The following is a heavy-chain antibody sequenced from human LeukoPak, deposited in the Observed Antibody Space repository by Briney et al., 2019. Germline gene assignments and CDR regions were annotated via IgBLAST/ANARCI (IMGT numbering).Heavy chain of an antibody. CDR1: GFTFSSYA. V-gene: IGHV3-30*04. CDR2: ISYDGSNK. D-gene: IGHD6-19*01. J-gene: IGHJ3*02. CDR3: ARVIDAYSSGWYFGAFDI. Sequence: GRSLRLSCAASGFTFSSYAMHWVRQAPGKGLEWVAVISYDGSNKYYADSVKGRFTISRDNSKNTLYLQMNSLRAEDTAVYYCARVIDAYSSGWYFGAFDIWGQGTMVTVSS.